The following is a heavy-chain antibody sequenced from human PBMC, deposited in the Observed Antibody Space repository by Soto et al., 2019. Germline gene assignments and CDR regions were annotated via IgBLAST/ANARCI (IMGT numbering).Heavy chain of an antibody. Sequence: QVQLQESGPGLVKPSGTLSLTCAVSGGSISSNNWWSWVRQPPEKGLEWIGEIYQSGSTNYNPYLKSRVTISAHKSMNQLSLRLSSVTAADTAVYYCARHYDYAKDVWGQGTTVTVSS. V-gene: IGHV4-4*02. CDR3: ARHYDYAKDV. J-gene: IGHJ6*02. CDR2: IYQSGST. CDR1: GGSISSNNW.